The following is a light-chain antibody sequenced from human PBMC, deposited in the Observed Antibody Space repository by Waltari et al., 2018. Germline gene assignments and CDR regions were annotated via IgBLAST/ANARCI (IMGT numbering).Light chain of an antibody. J-gene: IGLJ3*02. CDR3: CSYVGSAISV. Sequence: QSALTQTASVSGSPGQAITISCSGTSRDTGKYNLVSWYQQHPGKAPTLIIYDVNKRPSGVSNRFSGSKSGNTAFLTISGLQTADEADYYCCSYVGSAISVFGGGTKLTVL. CDR1: SRDTGKYNL. CDR2: DVN. V-gene: IGLV2-23*02.